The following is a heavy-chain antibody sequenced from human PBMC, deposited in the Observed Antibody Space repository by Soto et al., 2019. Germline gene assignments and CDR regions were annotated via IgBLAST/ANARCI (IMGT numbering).Heavy chain of an antibody. CDR3: ARGGLELFDH. Sequence: PGGSLRISCAASGFTFGHYWMHWVRQAPGKGLVWVSRISDYGRINYADSVKDRFIISRDDARSELSLQLNDLRVEDTATYYSARGGLELFDHWGHGAMVTVSS. CDR1: GFTFGHYW. CDR2: ISDYGRI. V-gene: IGHV3-74*01. J-gene: IGHJ4*01. D-gene: IGHD1-7*01.